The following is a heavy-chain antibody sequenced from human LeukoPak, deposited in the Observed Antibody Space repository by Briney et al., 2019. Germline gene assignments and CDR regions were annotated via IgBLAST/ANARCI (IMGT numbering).Heavy chain of an antibody. D-gene: IGHD3-22*01. CDR2: ITNTGGHT. J-gene: IGHJ4*02. Sequence: GGSLRLSRAASGFTFSGYAMHWVRQAPGKGLEYVSAITNTGGHTYYANSVKGRFTISRDNSKNTLYLQMGSLRAEDMAVYYCATAENSGYYSYWGQGTLVTVSS. CDR1: GFTFSGYA. V-gene: IGHV3-64*01. CDR3: ATAENSGYYSY.